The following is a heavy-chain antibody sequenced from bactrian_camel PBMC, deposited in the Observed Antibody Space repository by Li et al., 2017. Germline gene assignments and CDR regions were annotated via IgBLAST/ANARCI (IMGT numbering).Heavy chain of an antibody. J-gene: IGHJ4*01. D-gene: IGHD2*01. V-gene: IGHV3S55*01. CDR2: ITSDGDT. CDR1: RFSIDDYD. CDR3: AAGRLRNGYCYSLLNNMAYNN. Sequence: HVQLVESGGGSAQAGGSLRLSCTGSRFSIDDYDVGWYRQAPGNECELVSTITSDGDTYYGDSVKGRFTISREKAKDTVYLQMNSLKPKDTGMYYCAAGRLRNGYCYSLLNNMAYNNWGQGTQVTVS.